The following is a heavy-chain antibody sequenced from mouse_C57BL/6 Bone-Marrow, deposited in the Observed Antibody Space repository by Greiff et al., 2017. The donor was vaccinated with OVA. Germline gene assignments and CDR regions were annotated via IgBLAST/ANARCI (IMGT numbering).Heavy chain of an antibody. J-gene: IGHJ2*01. D-gene: IGHD1-1*01. CDR2: INSDGGST. V-gene: IGHV5-2*01. CDR1: EYAFPSHD. CDR3: ARHPSYYGSTYFDY. Sequence: EVKLMESGGGLVQPGESLKLSCESNEYAFPSHDMSWVRKTPEKRLELVAAINSDGGSTYYPDTMERRFIISRDNAKKTLYLQMSSLRSEDTALYYGARHPSYYGSTYFDYWGQGTTLTVSS.